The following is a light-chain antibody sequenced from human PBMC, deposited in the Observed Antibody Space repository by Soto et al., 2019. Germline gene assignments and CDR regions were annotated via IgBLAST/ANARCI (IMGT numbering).Light chain of an antibody. CDR2: WAS. CDR3: QQYYKTPPT. Sequence: DIVMTQSPDSLAVSLGERATINCRSSQSVLYSSNNKNYLTWYQQKPGQPPKLLIYWASTRESGVPDRFSGSGSGPDFTLTISSLQAVDVAIYFCQQYYKTPPTFGQGTKVEI. V-gene: IGKV4-1*01. J-gene: IGKJ1*01. CDR1: QSVLYSSNNKNY.